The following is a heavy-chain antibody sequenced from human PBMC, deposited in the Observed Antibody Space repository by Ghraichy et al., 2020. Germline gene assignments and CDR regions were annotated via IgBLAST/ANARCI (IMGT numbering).Heavy chain of an antibody. V-gene: IGHV4-4*02. CDR3: ARLQGGCSRTSGYVDP. D-gene: IGHD6-25*01. Sequence: SETLSLTCAVSGAAITSNNWCTWVREAPGEGPEWIGEMHYNGNTNYNPSLQSRVTMSLDKSQNQFSLTLNSVTAADTAVYYCARLQGGCSRTSGYVDPWGQGTLATVST. J-gene: IGHJ5*02. CDR2: MHYNGNT. CDR1: GAAITSNNW.